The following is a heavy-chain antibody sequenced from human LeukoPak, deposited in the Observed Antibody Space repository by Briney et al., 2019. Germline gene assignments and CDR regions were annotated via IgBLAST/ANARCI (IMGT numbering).Heavy chain of an antibody. Sequence: ASVKVSCKASGYTFTSNYIHWVRQAPGRGLEWVGMIYPRDGSTSYAQKFQGRVTVTRDTSTSTVHMELSGLRSEGTAVYYCARDQEGFDYWGQGTLATVSS. CDR1: GYTFTSNY. CDR3: ARDQEGFDY. J-gene: IGHJ4*02. CDR2: IYPRDGST. V-gene: IGHV1-46*01.